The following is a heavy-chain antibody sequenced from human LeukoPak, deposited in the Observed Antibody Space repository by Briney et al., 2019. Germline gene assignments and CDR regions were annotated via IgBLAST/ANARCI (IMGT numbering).Heavy chain of an antibody. J-gene: IGHJ4*02. CDR1: GFTVSSNY. D-gene: IGHD5-18*01. Sequence: GGSLRLSCAASGFTVSSNYMSSVRQAPGKGLEWDSVIYSGGSTYYADSVKGRFIISRDNSKNTLYLQMNSLRAEDTAVYYCARERGYSYDVYYFDYWGQGTLVTVSS. V-gene: IGHV3-66*01. CDR2: IYSGGST. CDR3: ARERGYSYDVYYFDY.